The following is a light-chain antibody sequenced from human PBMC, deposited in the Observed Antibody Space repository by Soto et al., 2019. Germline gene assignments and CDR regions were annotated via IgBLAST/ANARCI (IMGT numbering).Light chain of an antibody. CDR1: QSVSSSY. CDR3: QQYGSSPIT. CDR2: GAS. V-gene: IGKV3-20*01. J-gene: IGKJ5*01. Sequence: EIVLTQSPGTLSLSPGERATLSCRASQSVSSSYLAWYHQKPGQAPRLLIYGASSRATGIPDRFSGGGSGTDFTLTISRLEPEDFAVYYCQQYGSSPITFGQGTPLEI.